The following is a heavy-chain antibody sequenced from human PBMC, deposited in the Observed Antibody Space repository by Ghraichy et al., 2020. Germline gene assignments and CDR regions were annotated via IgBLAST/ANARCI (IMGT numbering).Heavy chain of an antibody. Sequence: GGSLRLSCVASGFPFTTYAMGWVRQAPGKDLEWVSSLNDIGNLIFYADSVKGRFTISRDNSKNTVFLQMNSLSAEDTALYYCVKLAGIYPIWWFDYWCQRTLVTVSS. CDR3: VKLAGIYPIWWFDY. D-gene: IGHD1-14*01. J-gene: IGHJ5*01. CDR2: LNDIGNLI. V-gene: IGHV3-23*01. CDR1: GFPFTTYA.